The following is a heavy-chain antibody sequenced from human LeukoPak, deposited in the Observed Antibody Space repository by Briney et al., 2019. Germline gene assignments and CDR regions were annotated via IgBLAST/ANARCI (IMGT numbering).Heavy chain of an antibody. CDR2: IYSSGST. CDR1: GGSISSGGFY. D-gene: IGHD5-18*01. J-gene: IGHJ4*02. V-gene: IGHV4-31*03. Sequence: SQTLSLTCTVSGGSISSGGFYWSWIRHHPGKGLEWIGYIYSSGSTYYNQYLKSRVTISVDTSKNQFSLRLSSVTAADTAVYYCAREGSGFSSVDYWGQGTLVTVSS. CDR3: AREGSGFSSVDY.